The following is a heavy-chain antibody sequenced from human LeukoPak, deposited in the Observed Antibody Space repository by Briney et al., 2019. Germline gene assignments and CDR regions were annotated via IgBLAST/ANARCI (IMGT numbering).Heavy chain of an antibody. D-gene: IGHD3-22*01. Sequence: PSETLSPTCTVSGGSITSYYWSWIRQPPGKGLEWIGYLYYGGSTNYNPSLKSRVTIALDTSKNQFSLNLSSVTAADTAVYYCARRFSSYDSSGYSFYYYLDVWGKGTTVTVSS. CDR1: GGSITSYY. CDR2: LYYGGST. CDR3: ARRFSSYDSSGYSFYYYLDV. J-gene: IGHJ6*03. V-gene: IGHV4-59*01.